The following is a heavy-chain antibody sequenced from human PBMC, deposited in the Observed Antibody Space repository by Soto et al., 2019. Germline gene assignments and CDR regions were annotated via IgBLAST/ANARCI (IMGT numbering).Heavy chain of an antibody. CDR3: ARDPKTSGGQHWAFNYFDS. CDR2: ISYDGTNK. CDR1: GFSFSISP. J-gene: IGHJ4*02. D-gene: IGHD7-27*01. V-gene: IGHV3-30-3*01. Sequence: GGSLRLSCAASGFSFSISPMHWVRQAPSKGPEWVALISYDGTNKFYADSVKGRFTISRDNSKSTLYLQVDSLRPEDAAVYYCARDPKTSGGQHWAFNYFDSWGQGTLVTVSS.